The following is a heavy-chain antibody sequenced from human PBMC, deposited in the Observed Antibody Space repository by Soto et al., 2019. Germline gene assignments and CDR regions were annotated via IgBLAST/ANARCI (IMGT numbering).Heavy chain of an antibody. CDR3: AKDLGDSGYDYFIDY. CDR2: ISYDGSNK. J-gene: IGHJ4*02. Sequence: VAVISYDGSNKYYADSVKGRFTISRDNSKNTLYLQMNSLRAEDTAVYYCAKDLGDSGYDYFIDYWGQGTLVTVSS. V-gene: IGHV3-30*18. D-gene: IGHD5-12*01.